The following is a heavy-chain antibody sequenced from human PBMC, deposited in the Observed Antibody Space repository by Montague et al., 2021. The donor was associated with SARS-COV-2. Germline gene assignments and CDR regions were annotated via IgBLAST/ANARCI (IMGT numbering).Heavy chain of an antibody. D-gene: IGHD4-17*01. V-gene: IGHV4-39*01. J-gene: IGHJ6*02. CDR1: GGSISSSSYY. CDR2: IYYSGST. Sequence: SETLSPTCTVSGGSISSSSYYWGWIRQPPGKGLEWIGSIYYSGSTYYNPSLKSRVTISVDTSKNQFSLKLSSVTAADTAVYYCARLMTTVSYYYGMDVWGQGTTVTVSS. CDR3: ARLMTTVSYYYGMDV.